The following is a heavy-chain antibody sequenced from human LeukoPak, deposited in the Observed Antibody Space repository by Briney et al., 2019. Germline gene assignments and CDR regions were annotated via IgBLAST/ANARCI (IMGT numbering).Heavy chain of an antibody. D-gene: IGHD2-2*03. CDR3: AKVADETGLDIVVVGGFDY. CDR1: GFTFSSYA. CDR2: ISGSGGGT. V-gene: IGHV3-23*01. J-gene: IGHJ4*02. Sequence: GGSLRLSCAASGFTFSSYAMSWVRQAPGKGLEWVSAISGSGGGTYYADSVKGRFTISRDNSKNTLYLQMNGLRAEDTAVYYCAKVADETGLDIVVVGGFDYWGQGTLVTVSS.